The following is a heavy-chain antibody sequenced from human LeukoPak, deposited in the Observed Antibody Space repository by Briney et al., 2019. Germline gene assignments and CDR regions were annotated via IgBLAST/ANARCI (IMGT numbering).Heavy chain of an antibody. J-gene: IGHJ4*02. D-gene: IGHD2-8*01. V-gene: IGHV4-39*01. CDR2: IYYSGST. CDR1: GGSISSGSYY. Sequence: PSETLSLTCTVSGGSISSGSYYWGWIRQPPGKGLEWIRSIYYSGSTHYNPSLKSRVTISVDTSKNEFSLKLSSVTAADTAVYYCARNNTLMMYPRGGEDKGFDYWGQGTLVTVSS. CDR3: ARNNTLMMYPRGGEDKGFDY.